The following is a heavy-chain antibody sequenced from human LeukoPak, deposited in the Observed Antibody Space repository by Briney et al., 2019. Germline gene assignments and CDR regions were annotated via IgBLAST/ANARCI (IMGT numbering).Heavy chain of an antibody. CDR1: GYTFAGYY. J-gene: IGHJ4*02. Sequence: GASVKVSCKASGYTFAGYYMHWVRQAPGQGLEWMGWINPNSGGTNYAQKFLGRITMTRDTSISTAYMELRSLRSDDTAVYYCARDRTPILLNSGSYPTDYWGQGTLVTVSS. CDR2: INPNSGGT. CDR3: ARDRTPILLNSGSYPTDY. D-gene: IGHD1-26*01. V-gene: IGHV1-2*02.